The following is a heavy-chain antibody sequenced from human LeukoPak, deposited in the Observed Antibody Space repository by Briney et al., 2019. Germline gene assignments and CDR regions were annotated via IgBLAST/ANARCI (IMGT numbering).Heavy chain of an antibody. CDR2: IIPIFGTA. J-gene: IGHJ5*02. Sequence: SVKVSCKASGGTFSSYAISWVRQAPGQGLEWTGGIIPIFGTANYAQKFQGRVTITTDESTSTAYMELSSLRSEDTAVYYCARGNNQQLGWFDPWGQGTLVTVSS. CDR3: ARGNNQQLGWFDP. V-gene: IGHV1-69*05. CDR1: GGTFSSYA. D-gene: IGHD6-6*01.